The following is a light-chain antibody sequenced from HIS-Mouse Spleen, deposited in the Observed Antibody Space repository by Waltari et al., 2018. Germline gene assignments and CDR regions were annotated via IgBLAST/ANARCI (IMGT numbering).Light chain of an antibody. J-gene: IGKJ4*01. CDR2: AXS. CDR1: QGISNY. V-gene: IGKV1-27*01. CDR3: XKYNSAXRT. Sequence: DIQXTQSPXSLXAXXGXXXXITCRARQGISNYLXWYQQKPGKVPXXXIYAXSTLQSGVPSXFSGSXXXXXXXXTISSLQPEDVAXYYCXKYNSAXRTFGGGTKVEIK.